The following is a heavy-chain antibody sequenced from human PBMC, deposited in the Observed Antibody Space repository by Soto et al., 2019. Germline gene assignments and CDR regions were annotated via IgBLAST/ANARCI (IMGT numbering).Heavy chain of an antibody. V-gene: IGHV1-46*01. D-gene: IGHD5-18*01. Sequence: GLEWMGIINPSGGSTSYAQKFQGRLTMTRDTSTSTVYMELSSLRSEDTAVYYCARTGYSYGSYYYYGMDVWGQGTTVTVSS. CDR3: ARTGYSYGSYYYYGMDV. CDR2: INPSGGST. J-gene: IGHJ6*02.